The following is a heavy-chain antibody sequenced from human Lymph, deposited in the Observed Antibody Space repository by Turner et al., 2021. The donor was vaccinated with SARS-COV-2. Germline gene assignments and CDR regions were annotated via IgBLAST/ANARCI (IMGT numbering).Heavy chain of an antibody. J-gene: IGHJ4*02. CDR1: GGTFSCPA. CDR2: INPMPDIV. D-gene: IGHD1-1*01. Sequence: QVQLVQSGAEVQKPGSSVDVFCQASGGTFSCPAISWVGQAPGEGLEWMGSINPMPDIVNDALNFQGRVTITADKFTITAYRELSRPGSEDTDGYYCARDVSGPLGYWGQGTLVTVSS. V-gene: IGHV1-69*04. CDR3: ARDVSGPLGY.